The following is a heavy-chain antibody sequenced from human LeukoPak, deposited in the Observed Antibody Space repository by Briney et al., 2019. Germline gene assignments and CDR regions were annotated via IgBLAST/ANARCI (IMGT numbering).Heavy chain of an antibody. J-gene: IGHJ3*02. V-gene: IGHV1-69*13. Sequence: SVKVSCKASGYTFTSYGISWVRQAPGQGLEWMGGIIPIFGTANYAQKFQGRVTITADESTSTAYMELSSLRSEDTAVYYCARDPLIVGDAFDIWGQGTMVTVSS. CDR3: ARDPLIVGDAFDI. CDR1: GYTFTSYG. CDR2: IIPIFGTA. D-gene: IGHD1-26*01.